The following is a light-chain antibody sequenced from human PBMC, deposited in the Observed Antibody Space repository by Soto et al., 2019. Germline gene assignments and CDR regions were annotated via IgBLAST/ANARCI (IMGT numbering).Light chain of an antibody. V-gene: IGKV3-15*01. CDR1: QSVSSN. J-gene: IGKJ4*01. CDR2: VAS. CDR3: QQYNVWPLT. Sequence: EIVMTQSPATLSVSPGERATLSCRASQSVSSNLAWYQQKPGQTPTLLIYVASTRATGIPARFSGSGSGTEYTLTISSLHSEDFAVYYCQQYNVWPLTFGGGTKVEFK.